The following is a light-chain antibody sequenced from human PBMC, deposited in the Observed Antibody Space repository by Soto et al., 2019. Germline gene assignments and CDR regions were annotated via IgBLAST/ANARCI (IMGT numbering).Light chain of an antibody. CDR2: GIS. CDR3: QQYDASPIT. V-gene: IGKV3-20*01. Sequence: EIVLTQSPGTLSLSPGERATLSCSSSQSVGRSYLAWYQQKPGQAPRLLISGISKRATGIPDRFSGGGSGTDFTLTISRLEPEDFALYICQQYDASPITCGQGTRREIK. J-gene: IGKJ5*01. CDR1: QSVGRSY.